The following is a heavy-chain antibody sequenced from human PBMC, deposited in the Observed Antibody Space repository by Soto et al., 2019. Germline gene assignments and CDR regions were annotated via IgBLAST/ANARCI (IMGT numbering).Heavy chain of an antibody. Sequence: QVQLVQSGAEVKKPGASVKVSCKASGYTFTSYDINWVRQAPGQGLEWMGRMNPNSGNTGYAQKFQGRVTMTRSTSISTAYMELSSLRSEDTAVYYCARGASYYYDSSCHYPPPSWGMDVWGQGTTVTVSS. CDR3: ARGASYYYDSSCHYPPPSWGMDV. CDR2: MNPNSGNT. V-gene: IGHV1-8*01. CDR1: GYTFTSYD. J-gene: IGHJ6*02. D-gene: IGHD3-22*01.